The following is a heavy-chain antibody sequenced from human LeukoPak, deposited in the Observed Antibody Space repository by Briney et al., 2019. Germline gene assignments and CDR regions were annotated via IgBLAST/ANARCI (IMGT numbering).Heavy chain of an antibody. CDR1: GFTFSSYW. D-gene: IGHD2-2*01. V-gene: IGHV3-74*01. CDR2: INSDGSST. CDR3: ASDTIPYAFDI. Sequence: PGGSLRLSCAAPGFTFSSYWMHWVRQAPGKGLVWVSRINSDGSSTSYADSVKGRFTISRDNAKNTLYLQMNSLRAEDTAVYYCASDTIPYAFDIWGQGTMVTVSS. J-gene: IGHJ3*02.